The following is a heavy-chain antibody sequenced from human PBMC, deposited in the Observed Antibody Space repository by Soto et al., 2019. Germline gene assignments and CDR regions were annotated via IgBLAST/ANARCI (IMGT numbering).Heavy chain of an antibody. CDR1: GFTFSDYQ. Sequence: GGSLRLSCAASGFTFSDYQMTWLRQAPGKGLEWISHISNSGGIIEYAESVKGRFSISRDNAKSSVYLQMNNLRAEDTAIYYCARDRMHDRYSGYIWGQGTMVTVSS. CDR2: ISNSGGII. CDR3: ARDRMHDRYSGYI. J-gene: IGHJ3*02. V-gene: IGHV3-11*01. D-gene: IGHD2-8*01.